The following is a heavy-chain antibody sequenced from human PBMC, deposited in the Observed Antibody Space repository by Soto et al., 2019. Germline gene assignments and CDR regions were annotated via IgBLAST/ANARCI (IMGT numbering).Heavy chain of an antibody. D-gene: IGHD6-6*01. CDR3: AREGQLVTIYYYYYGMDV. CDR1: GYTFTGYY. Sequence: GASVKVSCKASGYTFTGYYMHWVRQAPGQGLEWMGWINPNSGGTNYAQKFQGRVTMTRDTSISTAYMELSRLRSDDTAVYYCAREGQLVTIYYYYYGMDVWGQGTTVTVS. J-gene: IGHJ6*02. CDR2: INPNSGGT. V-gene: IGHV1-2*02.